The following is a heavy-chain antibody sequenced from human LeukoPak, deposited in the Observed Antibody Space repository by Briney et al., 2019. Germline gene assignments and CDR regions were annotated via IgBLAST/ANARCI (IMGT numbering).Heavy chain of an antibody. V-gene: IGHV3-64*02. CDR3: AREPTTYGSGSSFDY. D-gene: IGHD3-10*01. J-gene: IGHJ4*02. CDR1: GFTFSNYA. CDR2: ISTTGGNT. Sequence: GGSLRLSCAASGFTFSNYAMHWVRQAPGKGLEYVSAISTTGGNTYYADSVKGRFTISRDNSKNTLFLQMGSLRAEDMAVYYCAREPTTYGSGSSFDYWGQGTLVTVSS.